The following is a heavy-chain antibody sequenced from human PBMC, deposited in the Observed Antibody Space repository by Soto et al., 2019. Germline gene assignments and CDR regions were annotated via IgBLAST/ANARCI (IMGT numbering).Heavy chain of an antibody. J-gene: IGHJ6*02. CDR3: ASGDSTGQYYYYGMDV. V-gene: IGHV3-48*02. CDR2: ISSSSSTI. CDR1: GFTLSSYS. D-gene: IGHD2-21*01. Sequence: GGSLRLSCAASGFTLSSYSMNWVRQAPGKGLEWVSYISSSSSTIYYADSAKGRFTISRDNAKNSLYLQMNSLRDEDTAVYYCASGDSTGQYYYYGMDVWGQGTTVTVSS.